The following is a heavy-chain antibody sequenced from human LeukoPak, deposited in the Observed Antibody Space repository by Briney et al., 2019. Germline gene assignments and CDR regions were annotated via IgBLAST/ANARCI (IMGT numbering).Heavy chain of an antibody. J-gene: IGHJ5*02. CDR3: ARENYPYRLDL. CDR1: GLSFSNYA. V-gene: IGHV3-23*01. D-gene: IGHD1-7*01. Sequence: PGGSLRLSCAASGLSFSNYAMYWVRQAPGKGLEWVSAIGGSGGNIFYTDSVKGRFTISRDNSKNTLYLHMNSLRAEDTAIYYCARENYPYRLDLWGQGTLVTVSS. CDR2: IGGSGGNI.